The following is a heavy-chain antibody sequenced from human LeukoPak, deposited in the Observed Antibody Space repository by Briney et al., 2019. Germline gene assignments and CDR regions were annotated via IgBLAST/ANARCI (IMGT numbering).Heavy chain of an antibody. D-gene: IGHD3-10*01. Sequence: GGTLRLSCAASVFTFSSYWMHWVRQAPAKGLVWVSRINSAGSSINYADSVKGRFTISIHNAKNPLHLQMNSLRAEDTAVYYCTRVSMTYRSDNWFAPWGQGTLVTVSS. CDR1: VFTFSSYW. V-gene: IGHV3-74*01. J-gene: IGHJ5*02. CDR3: TRVSMTYRSDNWFAP. CDR2: INSAGSSI.